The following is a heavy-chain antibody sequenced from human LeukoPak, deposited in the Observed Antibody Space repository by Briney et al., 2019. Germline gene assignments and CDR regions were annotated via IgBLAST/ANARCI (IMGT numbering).Heavy chain of an antibody. CDR3: ARFGDDYGPSGV. J-gene: IGHJ4*02. CDR1: GYTFTSYD. V-gene: IGHV1-8*01. D-gene: IGHD4-17*01. CDR2: MNPSSGNT. Sequence: GASVKVSCKASGYTFTSYDINWVRQATGQGLEWMGWMNPSSGNTGYAQKFQGRVTMTRNTSISTAYMELSSLSSEDTAVYYCARFGDDYGPSGVWGQGTLVTVSS.